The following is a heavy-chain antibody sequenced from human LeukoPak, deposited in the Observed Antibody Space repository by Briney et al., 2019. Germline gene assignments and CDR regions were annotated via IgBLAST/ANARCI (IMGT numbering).Heavy chain of an antibody. J-gene: IGHJ6*03. Sequence: SESLSLTCTVSGGSINSGGSYWSWIRQHPGKGLEWIGCIYYSWSSYYNPSLKSRVTLSLDTSKNQFSLKLSSVTAADTAVYYCARDNGDYRSIYYYMDVWGKGTTVTVSS. CDR2: IYYSWSS. CDR1: GGSINSGGSY. V-gene: IGHV4-31*03. CDR3: ARDNGDYRSIYYYMDV. D-gene: IGHD4-11*01.